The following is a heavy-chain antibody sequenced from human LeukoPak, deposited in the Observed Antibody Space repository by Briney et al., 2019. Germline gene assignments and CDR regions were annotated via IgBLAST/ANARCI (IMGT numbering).Heavy chain of an antibody. V-gene: IGHV4-59*01. CDR2: IYDSGST. CDR1: GDSISSYY. J-gene: IGHJ5*02. Sequence: SETLSLTCTVSGDSISSYYWSWIRRPPGKGLEWIGYIYDSGSTNYNSSLKSRVTISVDTSKNQFSLKLSSVTAADTAVYYCARANVVVVANEVWFDPWGQGTLVTVSS. CDR3: ARANVVVVANEVWFDP. D-gene: IGHD2-2*01.